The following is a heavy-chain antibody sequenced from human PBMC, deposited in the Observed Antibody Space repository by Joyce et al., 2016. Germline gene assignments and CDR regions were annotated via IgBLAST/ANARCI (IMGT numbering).Heavy chain of an antibody. CDR2: IFYSGST. J-gene: IGHJ6*02. Sequence: QVQLQESGPGLVKPSQTLSLTCTVSGGSISSDDYYWSWIRQPPGKGLEWIGYIFYSGSTYSNPSLKSRITMSVDTSKNQFSLKLSSVTAADTAVYYCAREDNTSHYAMDVWGHGTTVTVSS. D-gene: IGHD2-2*01. CDR3: AREDNTSHYAMDV. CDR1: GGSISSDDYY. V-gene: IGHV4-30-4*01.